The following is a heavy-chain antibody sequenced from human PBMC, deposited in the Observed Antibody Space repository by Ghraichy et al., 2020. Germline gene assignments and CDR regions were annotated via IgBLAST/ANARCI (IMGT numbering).Heavy chain of an antibody. CDR1: GFTFSSYA. CDR3: AKGRYDSSGYIAHFDY. D-gene: IGHD3-22*01. V-gene: IGHV3-23*01. CDR2: ISGSGGST. Sequence: GGSLRLSCAASGFTFSSYAMSWVRQAPGKGLEWVSAISGSGGSTYYADSVKGRFTISRDNSKNTLYLQMNSLRAEDTAVYYCAKGRYDSSGYIAHFDYWGQGTLVTVSS. J-gene: IGHJ4*02.